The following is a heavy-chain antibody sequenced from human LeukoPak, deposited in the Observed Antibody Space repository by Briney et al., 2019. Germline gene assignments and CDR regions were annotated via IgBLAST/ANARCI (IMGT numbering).Heavy chain of an antibody. J-gene: IGHJ4*02. CDR1: GFTFSNAW. V-gene: IGHV3-15*01. D-gene: IGHD2-2*01. Sequence: PGGSLRLSCAASGFTFSNAWMSWVRQAPGKGLEWVGRIKSKTEGGTADYAALVKGRFTISRDDSKNTLYLQMNSLKTEDTAVYYCTTDPRYCSSTRCYADFDYWGQGTLVTVSS. CDR3: TTDPRYCSSTRCYADFDY. CDR2: IKSKTEGGTA.